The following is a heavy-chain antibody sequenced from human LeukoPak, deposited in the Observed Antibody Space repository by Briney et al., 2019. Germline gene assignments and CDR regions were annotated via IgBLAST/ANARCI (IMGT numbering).Heavy chain of an antibody. CDR1: GFTFSSYS. CDR2: ISSSSSYI. D-gene: IGHD6-13*01. Sequence: GGSLRLSCAASGFTFSSYSMNWVRQAPGKGLEWVTSISSSSSYIYYADSVKGRFTISRDNAKNSLYLQMNSLRAEDTAVYYCARAAGQLDDYWGQGTLVTVSS. J-gene: IGHJ4*02. V-gene: IGHV3-21*01. CDR3: ARAAGQLDDY.